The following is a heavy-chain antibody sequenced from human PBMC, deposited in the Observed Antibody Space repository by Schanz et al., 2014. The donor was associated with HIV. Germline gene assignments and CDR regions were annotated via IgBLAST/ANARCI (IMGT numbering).Heavy chain of an antibody. CDR2: IWFDGSKK. V-gene: IGHV3-33*01. D-gene: IGHD3-16*01. CDR3: AAGITHPGAFDI. CDR1: GFTFSSYG. J-gene: IGHJ3*02. Sequence: QVQLVESGGGVVQPGRSLRLSCAASGFTFSSYGMHWVRQAPGKGLEWVAVIWFDGSKKYYADSVKGRFTISRDNSKNTLYLQMNSLRAEDTAVYYCAAGITHPGAFDIWGQGTMVTVSS.